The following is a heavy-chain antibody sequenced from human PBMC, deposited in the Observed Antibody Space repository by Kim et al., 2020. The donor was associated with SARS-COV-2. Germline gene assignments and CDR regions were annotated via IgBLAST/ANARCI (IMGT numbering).Heavy chain of an antibody. CDR2: IWYDGSNK. CDR3: ARDRPRNAKTAMVTYYFDY. V-gene: IGHV3-33*01. CDR1: GFTFSSYG. J-gene: IGHJ4*02. D-gene: IGHD5-18*01. Sequence: GGSLRLSCAASGFTFSSYGMHWVRQAPGKGLEWVAVIWYDGSNKYYADSVKGRFTISRDNSKNTLYLQMNSLRAEDTAVYYCARDRPRNAKTAMVTYYFDYWGQGTLVTVSS.